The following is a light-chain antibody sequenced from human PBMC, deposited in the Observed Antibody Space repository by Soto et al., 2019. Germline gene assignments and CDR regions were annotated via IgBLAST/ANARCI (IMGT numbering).Light chain of an antibody. J-gene: IGLJ2*01. Sequence: QTVVTQEPSFSVSPGGTVTLTCGLSPGSVSTIHYPSWYQQTPGQAPRTLIYSTDTRSFGVPDRFSGSIVGNKAALTLTGAQADDGGDYYCVVFIRTGVVCGGGTKLTVL. CDR1: PGSVSTIHY. CDR2: STD. V-gene: IGLV8-61*01. CDR3: VVFIRTGVV.